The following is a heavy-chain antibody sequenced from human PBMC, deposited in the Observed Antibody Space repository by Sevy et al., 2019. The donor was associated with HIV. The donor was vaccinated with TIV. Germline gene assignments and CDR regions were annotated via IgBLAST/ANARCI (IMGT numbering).Heavy chain of an antibody. CDR3: ARGVITIFGVVIEKINWFDP. D-gene: IGHD3-3*01. CDR1: GYTFTSYG. V-gene: IGHV1-18*01. J-gene: IGHJ5*02. Sequence: ASVKVSCKASGYTFTSYGISWVRQAPGQGLEWMGWISAYNGNTNYPQKLQGRVTMTTDTSTSTAYMELRSLRSDDTAVYYCARGVITIFGVVIEKINWFDPWGQGTLVTVSS. CDR2: ISAYNGNT.